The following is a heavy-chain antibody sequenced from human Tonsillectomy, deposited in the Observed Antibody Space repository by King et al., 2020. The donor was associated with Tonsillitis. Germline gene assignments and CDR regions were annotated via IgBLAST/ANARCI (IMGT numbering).Heavy chain of an antibody. D-gene: IGHD3-22*01. Sequence: QLVQSGAEVKKPGSSVKVSCKASGGTFSSYAISWVRQAPGQGLEWMGRIIPILGIANYAQKFQGRVTITADKSTSTAYMELSSLRSEDTAVYYCARDTMMNYYYYGMDVWGQGTTVTVSS. CDR3: ARDTMMNYYYYGMDV. CDR2: IIPILGIA. V-gene: IGHV1-69*04. J-gene: IGHJ6*02. CDR1: GGTFSSYA.